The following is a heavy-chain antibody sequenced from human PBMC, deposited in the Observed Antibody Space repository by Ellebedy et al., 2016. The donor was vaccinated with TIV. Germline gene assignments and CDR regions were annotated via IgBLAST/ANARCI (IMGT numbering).Heavy chain of an antibody. Sequence: AASVKVSCKASGFTFTSSAMQWVRQARGQRLEWIGWIVVGSGNTNYAQKFQERVTITRDMSTSTAYMEQSSLRSEDTAVYYCAAALSGYSYGFDYWGQGTLVTVSS. D-gene: IGHD5-18*01. CDR2: IVVGSGNT. CDR3: AAALSGYSYGFDY. J-gene: IGHJ4*02. V-gene: IGHV1-58*02. CDR1: GFTFTSSA.